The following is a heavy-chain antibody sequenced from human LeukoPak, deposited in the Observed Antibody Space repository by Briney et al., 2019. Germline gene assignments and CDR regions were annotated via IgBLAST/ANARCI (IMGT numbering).Heavy chain of an antibody. D-gene: IGHD2-15*01. Sequence: GASVNVSCKASGYTFTSYDINWVRQATGQGVEWMGWMHPNSGNTGYAQKFQGRVTMTRNSSISTDYMELSSFRSEDTAVYYCARGGCSGGRCRRSDHWFDPWGQGTLVTVSS. J-gene: IGHJ5*02. CDR1: GYTFTSYD. CDR3: ARGGCSGGRCRRSDHWFDP. V-gene: IGHV1-8*01. CDR2: MHPNSGNT.